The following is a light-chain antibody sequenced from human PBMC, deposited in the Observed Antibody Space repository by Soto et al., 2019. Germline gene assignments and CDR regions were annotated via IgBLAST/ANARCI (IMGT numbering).Light chain of an antibody. CDR1: NIGSKS. CDR3: QVWDSSSDHVV. CDR2: YDS. J-gene: IGLJ2*01. Sequence: SYELTQPPSVSVAPGKTARITCGGTNIGSKSVHWYQQKPGQAPVLVIYYDSDRPSGIPERFSGSNSGSTATLTISRVEAGDEADYYCQVWDSSSDHVVFGGGTKLTVL. V-gene: IGLV3-21*04.